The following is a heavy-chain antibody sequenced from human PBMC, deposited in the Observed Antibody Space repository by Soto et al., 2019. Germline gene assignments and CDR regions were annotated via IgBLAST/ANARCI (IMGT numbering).Heavy chain of an antibody. CDR3: ARVVVAAMAWFDP. D-gene: IGHD2-15*01. J-gene: IGHJ5*02. CDR2: IYPGDSDT. Sequence: GESLKISCKGSGYSFTSYWIGWVRQMPGKGLEWMGIIYPGDSDTRYSPSFQGQVTISADKSISTAYLQWSSLKASDTAMYYYARVVVAAMAWFDPWGQGTLVTVSS. V-gene: IGHV5-51*01. CDR1: GYSFTSYW.